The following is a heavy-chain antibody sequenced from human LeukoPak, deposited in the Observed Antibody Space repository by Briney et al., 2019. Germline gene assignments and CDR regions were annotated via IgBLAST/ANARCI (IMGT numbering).Heavy chain of an antibody. V-gene: IGHV3-9*03. CDR2: ISWSSGSI. CDR1: GFTFEDYA. J-gene: IGHJ3*02. D-gene: IGHD6-19*01. CDR3: AKDMGPTVAGTFMNAFDI. Sequence: AGGSLRLSCAASGFTFEDYAMHWVRQAPGKGLEWVSGISWSSGSICYVDSVKGRFTISRDNAKNTLYLQMNSLRAEDMALYYCAKDMGPTVAGTFMNAFDIWGQGTMVTVSS.